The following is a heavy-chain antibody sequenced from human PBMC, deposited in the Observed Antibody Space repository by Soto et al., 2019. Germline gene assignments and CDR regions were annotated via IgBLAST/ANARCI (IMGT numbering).Heavy chain of an antibody. CDR2: IKLSGGST. CDR3: ASVGNSYSGMDV. J-gene: IGHJ6*02. CDR1: GYTFTSYY. V-gene: IGHV1-46*01. D-gene: IGHD1-26*01. Sequence: QVQLMQSGSEVKKPGASLRVSCVESGYTFTSYYLHWVRQAPGQGLEWLGVIKLSGGSTTYAQRFQGRVTVTRDPSTSTVYMERRSLRSEDTAVYHCASVGNSYSGMDVWGQGTKVTVS.